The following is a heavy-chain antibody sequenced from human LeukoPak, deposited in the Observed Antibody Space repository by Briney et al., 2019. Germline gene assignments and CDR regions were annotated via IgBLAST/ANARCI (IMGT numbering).Heavy chain of an antibody. CDR2: INHSGST. V-gene: IGHV4-34*01. CDR3: ARGLVGGRGRHTYYYFDY. Sequence: SETLSLTCAVYGGSFSGYYWGWIRQPPGKGLEWIGEINHSGSTNYNPSLKSRVTISVDTSKNQFSLKLSSVTAADTAVYYCARGLVGGRGRHTYYYFDYWGQGTLVTVSS. J-gene: IGHJ4*02. CDR1: GGSFSGYY. D-gene: IGHD2-15*01.